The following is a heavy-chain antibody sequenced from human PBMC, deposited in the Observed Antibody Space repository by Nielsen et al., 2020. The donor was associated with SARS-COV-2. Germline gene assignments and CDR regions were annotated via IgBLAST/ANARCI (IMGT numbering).Heavy chain of an antibody. V-gene: IGHV4-30-2*02. CDR2: IYYSGST. D-gene: IGHD2-2*01. J-gene: IGHJ6*03. Sequence: RQAPGKGLEWIGYIYYSGSTYYNPSLKSRVTISVDKSKNQFSLKLTSVSAADTAVYYCARSAVVLPAATYYYYYYHMDVWGKGTMVTVSS. CDR3: ARSAVVLPAATYYYYYYHMDV.